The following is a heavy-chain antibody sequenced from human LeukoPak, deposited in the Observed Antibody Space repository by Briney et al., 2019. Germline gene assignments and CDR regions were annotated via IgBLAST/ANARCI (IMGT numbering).Heavy chain of an antibody. Sequence: SETLSLTCSVSGGSISNYWWSWIRQPPGKGLEWIGYIYYSGSTNYNPSLKSRVTISVDTSKNQFSLKLSSVTAADTAVYYCTRILIHTSGWGFDPWGQGTLVTVSS. V-gene: IGHV4-59*08. CDR1: GGSISNYW. CDR3: TRILIHTSGWGFDP. D-gene: IGHD6-19*01. CDR2: IYYSGST. J-gene: IGHJ5*02.